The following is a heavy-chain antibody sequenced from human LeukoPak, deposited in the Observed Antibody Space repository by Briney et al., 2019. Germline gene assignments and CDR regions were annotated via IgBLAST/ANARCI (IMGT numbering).Heavy chain of an antibody. CDR3: ATLNDYFGKYGPGSN. V-gene: IGHV1-69*13. CDR1: GGTFSSYA. D-gene: IGHD2/OR15-2a*01. CDR2: IIPIFGTA. Sequence: ASVKVSCKASGGTFSSYAISWVRQAPGQGLEWMGGIIPIFGTANYAQKFQGRVTITADESTSTAYMELSSLRSEDTAVYYCATLNDYFGKYGPGSNWGQGTLVTVSS. J-gene: IGHJ4*02.